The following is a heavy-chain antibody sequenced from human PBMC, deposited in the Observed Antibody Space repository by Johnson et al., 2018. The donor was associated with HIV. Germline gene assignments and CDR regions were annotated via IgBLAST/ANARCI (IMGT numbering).Heavy chain of an antibody. V-gene: IGHV3-11*01. CDR2: ISSSGSTI. Sequence: QVQLVESGGGLVKPGGSLRLSCAASGFTFSDYYMSWIRQAPGKGLEWVSYISSSGSTIYYADSVKGRVTISRDNAKKSLYLQMNSLRAEDTALYYCARERGSGSYYSAFDIWGQGTMVTVSS. CDR3: ARERGSGSYYSAFDI. J-gene: IGHJ3*02. D-gene: IGHD1-26*01. CDR1: GFTFSDYY.